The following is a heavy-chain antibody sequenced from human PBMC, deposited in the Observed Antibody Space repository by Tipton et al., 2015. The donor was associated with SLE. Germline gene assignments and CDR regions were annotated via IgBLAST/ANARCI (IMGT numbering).Heavy chain of an antibody. CDR1: GFSISSTY. V-gene: IGHV3-66*01. D-gene: IGHD3-16*01. J-gene: IGHJ3*01. CDR2: IYSAGNT. CDR3: ARDPNSFDYIWGVTPAFDL. Sequence: SLRLSCAASGFSISSTYMTWVRQAPGKGLEGVSVIYSAGNTYYADSVKGRFTISRDNSKNTLYLQMNSLRAEDTAVYYCARDPNSFDYIWGVTPAFDLWGQGAVVTVSS.